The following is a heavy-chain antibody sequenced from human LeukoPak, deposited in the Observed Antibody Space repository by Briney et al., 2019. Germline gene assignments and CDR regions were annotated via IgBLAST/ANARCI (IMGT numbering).Heavy chain of an antibody. V-gene: IGHV3-66*01. CDR3: ARGPSGYHNT. D-gene: IGHD5-12*01. CDR2: IYSGGST. J-gene: IGHJ4*02. Sequence: PGGSLRLSCAASEFSVGSNYMTWVRQAPGKGLEWVSLIYSGGSTYYADSVKGRFTISRDNFKNTLYLQMSSLRAEDTAVYHCARGPSGYHNTGGQGTLVTVSS. CDR1: EFSVGSNY.